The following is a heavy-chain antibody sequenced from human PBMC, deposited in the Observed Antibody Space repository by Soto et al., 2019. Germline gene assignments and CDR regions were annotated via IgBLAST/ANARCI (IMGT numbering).Heavy chain of an antibody. D-gene: IGHD2-21*02. CDR3: AKEILSYCGADCPWDFDY. CDR1: GFTFSSYG. CDR2: ISYDGSNK. J-gene: IGHJ4*02. V-gene: IGHV3-30*18. Sequence: GGSLRLSCAASGFTFSSYGMHWVRQAPGKGLEWVAVISYDGSNKYYADSVKGRFTISRDNSKNTLYLQMNSLRAEDTAVYYCAKEILSYCGADCPWDFDYWGQGTLVTVSS.